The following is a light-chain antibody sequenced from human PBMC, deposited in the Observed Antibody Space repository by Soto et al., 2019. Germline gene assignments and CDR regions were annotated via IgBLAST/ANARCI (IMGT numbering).Light chain of an antibody. CDR2: DAS. Sequence: EIGLTQSPDTLSLSPGERAIFSCRTSQSIGSTLAWYQHKPGQAPRLLIYDASNRATGIPARFSGSGSGTDFILTISSLEPEDFAVYFGQLRSKWPVTFGPGTTVDIK. V-gene: IGKV3-11*01. CDR1: QSIGST. CDR3: QLRSKWPVT. J-gene: IGKJ3*01.